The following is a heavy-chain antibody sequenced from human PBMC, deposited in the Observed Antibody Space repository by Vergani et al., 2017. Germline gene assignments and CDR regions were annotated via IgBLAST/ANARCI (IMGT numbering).Heavy chain of an antibody. J-gene: IGHJ4*02. CDR2: IKSKTDGGTT. CDR1: GFTFSNAW. V-gene: IGHV3-15*01. CDR3: TTFLWFGDLFDY. D-gene: IGHD3-10*01. Sequence: EVQLVESGGGLIQPGGSLRLSCAASGFTFSNAWMSWVRQAPGKGLEWVGRIKSKTDGGTTDYAAPVKGRFTISRDDSKNTRYLQMNSLKTEDTAVYYCTTFLWFGDLFDYWGQGTLVTVSS.